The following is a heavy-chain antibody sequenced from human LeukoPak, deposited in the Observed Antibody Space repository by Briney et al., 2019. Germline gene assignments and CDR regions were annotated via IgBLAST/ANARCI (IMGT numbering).Heavy chain of an antibody. Sequence: GRSLRLSCADSGCTFSSYGMHWVRQAPGKGLEWVAVISYDGSNKYYADSVEGRFTISRDNSKNTLYLQMNSLRAEDTAVYYCAKDMAYSSSLAEDYWGQGTLVTVSS. CDR3: AKDMAYSSSLAEDY. CDR2: ISYDGSNK. J-gene: IGHJ4*02. V-gene: IGHV3-30*18. D-gene: IGHD6-6*01. CDR1: GCTFSSYG.